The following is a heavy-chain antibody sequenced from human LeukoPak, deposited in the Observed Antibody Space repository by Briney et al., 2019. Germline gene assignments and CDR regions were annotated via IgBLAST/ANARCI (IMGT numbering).Heavy chain of an antibody. CDR1: GYTFTSYY. V-gene: IGHV1-46*01. D-gene: IGHD5-18*01. J-gene: IGHJ6*03. CDR3: ARDSSPGIREGYSYGHQKLGKDYYYYYMDV. Sequence: ASVKVSCKASGYTFTSYYMHWVRQAPGQGLEWMGIINPSGGSTSYAQKFQGRVTMTRDMSTSTVYTELSSLRSEDTAVYYCARDSSPGIREGYSYGHQKLGKDYYYYYMDVWGKGTTVTVSS. CDR2: INPSGGST.